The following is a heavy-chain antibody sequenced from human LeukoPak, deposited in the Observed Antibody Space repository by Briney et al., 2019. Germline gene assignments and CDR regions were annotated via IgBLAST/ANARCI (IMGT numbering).Heavy chain of an antibody. CDR2: IYSGGTT. CDR1: GFTVSTNA. CDR3: ARVDTVMAYYFDL. D-gene: IGHD5-18*01. Sequence: PGGSLKLSFEASGFTVSTNALTGAGQAPGKGLEWVSTIYSGGTTYYADSVMGRFTISRHNSRNTLYLQMNSLRAEDTAVYYCARVDTVMAYYFDLWGQGTLVTVSS. V-gene: IGHV3-53*04. J-gene: IGHJ4*02.